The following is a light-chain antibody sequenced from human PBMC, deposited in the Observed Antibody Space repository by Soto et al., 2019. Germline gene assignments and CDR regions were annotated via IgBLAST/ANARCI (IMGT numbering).Light chain of an antibody. J-gene: IGKJ1*01. CDR1: QDVLTN. CDR2: RAS. V-gene: IGKV3-15*01. CDR3: QQYNNWPKM. Sequence: EIVMTQSPATLSVSPGERATLSCRASQDVLTNLAWYQQKPGQSPRLLIYRASTRATGVPARFSGSGSGTEFTLTISSLQSEDFAVYYCQQYNNWPKMFGQVTKVEIK.